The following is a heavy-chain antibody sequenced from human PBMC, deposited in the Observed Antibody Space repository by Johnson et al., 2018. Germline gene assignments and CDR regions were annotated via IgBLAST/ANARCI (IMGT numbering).Heavy chain of an antibody. CDR1: GFTFSSYA. J-gene: IGHJ6*03. V-gene: IGHV3-30-3*01. CDR2: ISYDGSNK. Sequence: QVQLVESGGGVVQPGRSLRLSCAASGFTFSSYAMHWVRQAPGKGLEWVTVISYDGSNKYYADSVKGRLTISRDNSKNPLYLQMNSRRAEDTAVYYCARDPRRLFYYYYSMCVWGKGTKVTVSS. CDR3: ARDPRRLFYYYYSMCV.